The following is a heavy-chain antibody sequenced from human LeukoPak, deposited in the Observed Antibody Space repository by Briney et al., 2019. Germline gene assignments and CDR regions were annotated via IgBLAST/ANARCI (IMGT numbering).Heavy chain of an antibody. CDR3: ARRNSNYGYFDY. Sequence: GGSLRLSCAASGFTFSSHWMHWVRQAPGKGLVWVSRINSDGSSISYADSVKGRFTISRDNAKNTLYLQMNSLRAEDTAVYYCARRNSNYGYFDYWGQGTLVTVSS. CDR2: INSDGSSI. CDR1: GFTFSSHW. J-gene: IGHJ4*02. V-gene: IGHV3-74*01. D-gene: IGHD4-11*01.